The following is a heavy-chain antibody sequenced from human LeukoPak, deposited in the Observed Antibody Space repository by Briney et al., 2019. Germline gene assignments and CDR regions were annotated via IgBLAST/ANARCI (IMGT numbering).Heavy chain of an antibody. J-gene: IGHJ4*02. D-gene: IGHD5-18*01. CDR1: GGSISSGGYS. CDR3: ARFIGYSYGYDYFDY. CDR2: IYHSGGT. Sequence: PSETLSLTCTVSGGSISSGGYSWSWIRQPPGKGLEWIGYIYHSGGTYYNPSLKSRVTISVDRSKNQFSLKLSSVTAADTAVYYCARFIGYSYGYDYFDYWGQGTLVTVSS. V-gene: IGHV4-30-2*01.